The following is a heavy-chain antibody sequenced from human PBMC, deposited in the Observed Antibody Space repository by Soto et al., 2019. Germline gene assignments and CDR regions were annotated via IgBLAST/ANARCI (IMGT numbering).Heavy chain of an antibody. V-gene: IGHV5-10-1*01. Sequence: GESLKISCKGSGYSFTTYWISWVRQMPGKGLECMGSIDPIYSYTNYSPSFQGHVTISAYKSISTSYLQLISLKASDTAMYYSARHDGYWGQGTLVTVSS. CDR2: IDPIYSYT. J-gene: IGHJ4*02. D-gene: IGHD3-3*01. CDR1: GYSFTTYW. CDR3: ARHDGY.